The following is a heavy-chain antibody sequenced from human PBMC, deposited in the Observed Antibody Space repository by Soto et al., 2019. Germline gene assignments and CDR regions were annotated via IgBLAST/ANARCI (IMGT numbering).Heavy chain of an antibody. D-gene: IGHD3-3*01. CDR2: IYYSGST. J-gene: IGHJ4*02. CDR3: ERGATFTIK. V-gene: IGHV4-59*01. Sequence: QVQLQESGPGLVKPSETLSLTCTVSGGSISSYYWSWIRQPPGKGLEWIGYIYYSGSTNYNPSLKSRVTISVDTSKNQFSLKLSSVTAADTAVYYCERGATFTIKWGQGTLVTVSS. CDR1: GGSISSYY.